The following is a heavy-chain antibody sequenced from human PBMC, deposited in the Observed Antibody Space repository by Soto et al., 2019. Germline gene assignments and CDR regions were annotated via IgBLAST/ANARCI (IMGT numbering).Heavy chain of an antibody. V-gene: IGHV2-5*01. CDR1: GFSLSTSGVG. CDR2: IYWNDDK. D-gene: IGHD3-3*01. J-gene: IGHJ4*02. Sequence: SGPTLVNPTQTLTLTCTFSGFSLSTSGVGVGWIRQPPGKALEWLALIYWNDDKRYSPSLKSRLTITKDTSKNQVVLTMTNMDPVDTAIYYCAHRGEYDFWSRIFGYWGQGTLVTVSS. CDR3: AHRGEYDFWSRIFGY.